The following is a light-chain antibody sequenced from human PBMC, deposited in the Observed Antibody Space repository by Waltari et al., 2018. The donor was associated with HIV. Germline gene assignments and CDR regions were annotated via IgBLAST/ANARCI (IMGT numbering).Light chain of an antibody. Sequence: QSALTQPASVSGSPGQSITISCTGTSSDVGRYNYVSWYQHHPGKAPKLMIYEVLKRPSVISNRFSGSKSGNTASLTISGLQAEDEADYYCSSYTINNDYVFGTGTRVTVL. CDR1: SSDVGRYNY. V-gene: IGLV2-14*01. CDR2: EVL. J-gene: IGLJ1*01. CDR3: SSYTINNDYV.